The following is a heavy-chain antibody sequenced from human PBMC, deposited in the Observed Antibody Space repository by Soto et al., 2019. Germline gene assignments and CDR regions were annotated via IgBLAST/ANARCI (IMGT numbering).Heavy chain of an antibody. V-gene: IGHV4-31*03. CDR2: IYHSGST. J-gene: IGHJ4*02. CDR3: ARVNSRSGTEYFDY. D-gene: IGHD6-19*01. CDR1: GGSITSGGIY. Sequence: QVKLQESGPGLVQPAQTLSLSCTVSGGSITSGGIYWSWLRQHPRQGLEWIGYIYHSGSTTYNPSLTSRVTISVDTSKNQFSLTVNSLTVADTAVYYCARVNSRSGTEYFDYWGQGTLVPVSS.